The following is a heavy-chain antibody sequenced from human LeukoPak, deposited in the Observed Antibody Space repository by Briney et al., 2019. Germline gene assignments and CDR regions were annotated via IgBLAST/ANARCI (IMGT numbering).Heavy chain of an antibody. CDR1: GFTFSSYW. V-gene: IGHV3-7*01. CDR3: ARVGSPNMVRGVIDLDY. D-gene: IGHD3-10*01. J-gene: IGHJ4*02. Sequence: GGSLRLSCAASGFTFSSYWMSWVRQAPGKGLEWVANIKQDGSEKYYVDSVKGRFTISRDNAKNSLYLQMNSPRAEDTAVYYCARVGSPNMVRGVIDLDYWGQGTLVTVSS. CDR2: IKQDGSEK.